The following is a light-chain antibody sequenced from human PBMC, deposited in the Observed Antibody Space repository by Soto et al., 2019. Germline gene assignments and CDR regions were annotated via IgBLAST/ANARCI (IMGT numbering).Light chain of an antibody. J-gene: IGKJ5*01. CDR3: QQYVTSPAIP. CDR2: GAT. CDR1: ESVGDY. Sequence: EIVLTQSPGALSLSPGERATLSCWASESVGDYLAWYQQKPGQAPRLLIYGATKRTSGTPDRFSGTGSETAFTLAISRLEPGDFAVYYCQQYVTSPAIPFGQGTRLEI. V-gene: IGKV3-20*01.